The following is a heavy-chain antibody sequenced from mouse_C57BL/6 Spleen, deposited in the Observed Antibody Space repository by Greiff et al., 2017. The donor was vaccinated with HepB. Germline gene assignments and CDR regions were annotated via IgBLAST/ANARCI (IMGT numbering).Heavy chain of an antibody. CDR2: ISSGSSTI. D-gene: IGHD6-1*01. CDR3: ARKEAYFDY. V-gene: IGHV5-17*01. Sequence: EVKLVESGGGLVKPGGSLKLSCAASGFTFRDYGMHWVRQAPEKGLEWVAYISSGSSTIYYADTVKGRFTISRDNAKNTLVLQMTSLRYEDTAMFYGARKEAYFDYGGQGTTLTVAS. J-gene: IGHJ2*01. CDR1: GFTFRDYG.